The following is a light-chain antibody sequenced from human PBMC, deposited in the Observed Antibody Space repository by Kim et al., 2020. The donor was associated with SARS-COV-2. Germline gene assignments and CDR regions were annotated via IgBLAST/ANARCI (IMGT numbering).Light chain of an antibody. Sequence: GDRVTITCRASQGISSYLAWYQQKPGRAPKLLIYAASTLQSGVPSRFSGGGSGTEFTLTISSLQPDDLATYYCQQLNSYPRTFGQGTKVDIK. J-gene: IGKJ1*01. CDR2: AAS. CDR1: QGISSY. CDR3: QQLNSYPRT. V-gene: IGKV1-9*01.